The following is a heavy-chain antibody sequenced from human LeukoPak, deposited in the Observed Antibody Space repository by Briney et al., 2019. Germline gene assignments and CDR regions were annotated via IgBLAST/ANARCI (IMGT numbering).Heavy chain of an antibody. CDR1: GFTFSSYG. V-gene: IGHV3-30*02. CDR2: IRYDGSNK. Sequence: RGSLRLSRAASGFTFSSYGMHWVRQAPGKGLEWVAFIRYDGSNKYYADSVKGRFTISRDNSKNTLYLQMNSLRAEDTAVYYCAKERDTAMVTIDYWGQGTLVTVSS. J-gene: IGHJ4*02. CDR3: AKERDTAMVTIDY. D-gene: IGHD5-18*01.